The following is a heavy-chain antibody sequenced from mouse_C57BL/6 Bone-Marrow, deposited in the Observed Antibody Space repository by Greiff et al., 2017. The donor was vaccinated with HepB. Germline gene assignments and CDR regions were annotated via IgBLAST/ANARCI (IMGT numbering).Heavy chain of an antibody. CDR2: IYPRSGNT. Sequence: QVHVKQSGAELARPGASVKLSCKASGYTFTSYGISWVKQRTGQGLEWIGEIYPRSGNTYYNEKFKGKATLTADKSSSTAYMELRSLTSEDSAVYFCGTFAYWGQGTLVTVSA. CDR1: GYTFTSYG. D-gene: IGHD5-1*01. CDR3: GTFAY. J-gene: IGHJ3*01. V-gene: IGHV1-81*01.